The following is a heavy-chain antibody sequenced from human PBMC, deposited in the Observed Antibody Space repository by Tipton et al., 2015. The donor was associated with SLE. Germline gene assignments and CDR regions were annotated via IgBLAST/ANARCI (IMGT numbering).Heavy chain of an antibody. CDR3: ARGIAAGDYYYYGMDV. CDR1: GGSISSYY. D-gene: IGHD6-13*01. Sequence: LRLSCTVSGGSISSYYWSWIRQPPGKGLEWIGYIYHSGSTYYNPSLKSRVTISVDTSKNQFSLKLSSVTAADTAVYYCARGIAAGDYYYYGMDVWGQGTTVTVSS. V-gene: IGHV4-59*12. CDR2: IYHSGST. J-gene: IGHJ6*02.